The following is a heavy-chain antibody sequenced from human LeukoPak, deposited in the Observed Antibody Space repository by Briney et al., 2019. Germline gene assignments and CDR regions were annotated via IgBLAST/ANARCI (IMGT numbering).Heavy chain of an antibody. CDR2: INPSGGST. CDR1: GYTSTGYY. CDR3: ARGGPAAGRFDY. D-gene: IGHD6-13*01. Sequence: ASVKVSCKASGYTSTGYYMHWVRQAPGQGLEWMGIINPSGGSTSYAQKFQGRVTMTRDMSTSTVYMELSSLRSEDTAVYYCARGGPAAGRFDYWGQGTLVTVSS. J-gene: IGHJ4*02. V-gene: IGHV1-46*01.